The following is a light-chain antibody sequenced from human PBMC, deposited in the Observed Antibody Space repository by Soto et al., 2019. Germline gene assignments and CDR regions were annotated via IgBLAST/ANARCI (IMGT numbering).Light chain of an antibody. Sequence: EIFMTQSPSTLSVSPGDRATLSCRASQSVSNNLAWYQQRPGQAPRLLIYGASTRATGIPARFSGSGSGTEFTLTISSLQSEDSAVYYCQQYYDWPLTFGGGTKVDIK. V-gene: IGKV3-15*01. CDR1: QSVSNN. CDR2: GAS. J-gene: IGKJ4*01. CDR3: QQYYDWPLT.